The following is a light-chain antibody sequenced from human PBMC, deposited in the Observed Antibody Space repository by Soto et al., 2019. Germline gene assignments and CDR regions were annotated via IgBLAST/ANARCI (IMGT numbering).Light chain of an antibody. CDR1: HHVNKY. CDR3: QHHDVAPYT. V-gene: IGKV1-33*01. CDR2: DVS. J-gene: IGKJ2*01. Sequence: DIQMTQSPSSLSASVGDRVSITCQASHHVNKYLTWYQQKPGKAPNLLIYDVSKLKTGVASRFSRSGSGTQFTLTITNLQPEDFATYYCQHHDVAPYTFGQGTRLDIK.